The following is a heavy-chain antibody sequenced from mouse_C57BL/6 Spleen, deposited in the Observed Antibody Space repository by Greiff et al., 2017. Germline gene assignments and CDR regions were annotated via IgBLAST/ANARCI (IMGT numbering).Heavy chain of an antibody. Sequence: QVQLQQSGAELARPGASVKLSCKASGHTFTSYGISWVKQRTGQGLEWIGEIYPRSGNTYYNEKFKGKATLTADKSSSTAYMELRSLTSADSAVYFCARRGYGSSYSGAMDYWGQGTSVTVSS. D-gene: IGHD1-1*01. CDR2: IYPRSGNT. CDR3: ARRGYGSSYSGAMDY. V-gene: IGHV1-81*01. CDR1: GHTFTSYG. J-gene: IGHJ4*01.